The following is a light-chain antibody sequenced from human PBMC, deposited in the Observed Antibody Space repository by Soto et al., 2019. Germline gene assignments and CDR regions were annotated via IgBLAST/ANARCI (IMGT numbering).Light chain of an antibody. CDR3: SSYAGSNNLV. J-gene: IGLJ3*02. Sequence: QSALTQPPSASGSPGQSVTISCTGTSSDVGGYNYVSWYQQHPGKAPKLMIYEVSKRPSGVPDRFSGSKSGNTASLTVSGLQAEDEADYYSSSYAGSNNLVFGGGTQLTVL. CDR2: EVS. CDR1: SSDVGGYNY. V-gene: IGLV2-8*01.